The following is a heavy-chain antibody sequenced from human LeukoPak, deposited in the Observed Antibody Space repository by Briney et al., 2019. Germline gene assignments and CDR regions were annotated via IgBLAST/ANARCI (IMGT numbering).Heavy chain of an antibody. CDR1: GGSTGRYY. V-gene: IGHV4-59*01. CDR3: ARGSTGTANFDY. Sequence: SGTLSPTCPVPGGSTGRYYWGWVRQPPGEGPEWIGYIYYSGSTNYNPSLKSRVNISVDTSKNQFSLKLSSVTAADTAVYYCARGSTGTANFDYWGQGTLVTVSS. J-gene: IGHJ4*02. D-gene: IGHD1-1*01. CDR2: IYYSGST.